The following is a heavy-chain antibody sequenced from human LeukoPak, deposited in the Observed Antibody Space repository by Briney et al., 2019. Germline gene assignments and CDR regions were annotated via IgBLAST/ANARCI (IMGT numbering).Heavy chain of an antibody. Sequence: SETLSLTCSVSGDSLSSVTHYWGWIRKSPGKGLEWLGSIYYSGSTHYNPSLKSRVTISVDTSKNQFSLKLSSVTAADTAVYYCATSHLYSSSWYFGYWGQGTLVTVSS. D-gene: IGHD6-13*01. CDR1: GDSLSSVTHY. CDR3: ATSHLYSSSWYFGY. V-gene: IGHV4-39*07. CDR2: IYYSGST. J-gene: IGHJ4*02.